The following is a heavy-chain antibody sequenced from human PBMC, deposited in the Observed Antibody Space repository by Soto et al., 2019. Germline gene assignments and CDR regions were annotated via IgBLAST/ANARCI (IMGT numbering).Heavy chain of an antibody. CDR2: IYYSGST. V-gene: IGHV4-61*01. CDR3: ARDGSGSYPFDY. CDR1: GGSVSSGSYY. Sequence: SETLSLTCTVSGGSVSSGSYYWSWIRQPPGKGLEWIGYIYYSGSTNYNPSLKSRVTISVDTSKNQFPLKLSSVTAADTAVYYCARDGSGSYPFDYWGQGTLVTVSS. J-gene: IGHJ4*02. D-gene: IGHD3-10*01.